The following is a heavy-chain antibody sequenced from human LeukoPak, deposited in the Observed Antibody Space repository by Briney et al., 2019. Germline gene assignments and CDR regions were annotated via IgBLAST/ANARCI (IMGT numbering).Heavy chain of an antibody. CDR2: IYSGGST. J-gene: IGHJ6*04. Sequence: GGSLRLSCAASGFTVSSNYMSWVRQAPGKGLEGVSVIYSGGSTYYADSVKRRFTISRDNSKNTLYLQMNSLRAENTAVYYCARELRGYSGYGYANYGMDVWGKGTTVTVSS. V-gene: IGHV3-53*01. CDR3: ARELRGYSGYGYANYGMDV. CDR1: GFTVSSNY. D-gene: IGHD5-12*01.